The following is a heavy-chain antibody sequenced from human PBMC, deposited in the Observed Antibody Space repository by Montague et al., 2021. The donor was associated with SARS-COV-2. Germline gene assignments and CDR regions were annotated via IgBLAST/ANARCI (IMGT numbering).Heavy chain of an antibody. J-gene: IGHJ3*02. D-gene: IGHD7-27*01. CDR3: ARWGLDNAFDI. CDR1: GGSISRSTYF. V-gene: IGHV4-39*01. Sequence: SETLSLTCSVSGGSISRSTYFWAWIRQPPGKGLEWIGSIYFTGKTYYNPSLKSRVTISIDTSKNQFSLRLSSVTAADSAVYYCARWGLDNAFDIWGLGTMVTVSS. CDR2: IYFTGKT.